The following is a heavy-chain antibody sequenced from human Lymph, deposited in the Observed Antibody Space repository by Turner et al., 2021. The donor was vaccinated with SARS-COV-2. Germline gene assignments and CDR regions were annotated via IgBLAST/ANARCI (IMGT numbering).Heavy chain of an antibody. CDR1: GGSISSYY. D-gene: IGHD6-19*01. CDR2: IHYSGST. J-gene: IGHJ6*02. Sequence: QVQLQESGPGLVRPSETLCLTCTVSGGSISSYYWSWIRQPPGKGLEWIGYIHYSGSTNYNLSLKSRVTISVDTSKNQFSLKLSSVTAADTAVYYCARHGFSGWYGGGMDVWGQGTTVTVSS. V-gene: IGHV4-59*08. CDR3: ARHGFSGWYGGGMDV.